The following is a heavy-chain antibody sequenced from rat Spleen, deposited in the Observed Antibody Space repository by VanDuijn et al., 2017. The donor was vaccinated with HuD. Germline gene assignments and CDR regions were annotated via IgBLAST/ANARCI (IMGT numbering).Heavy chain of an antibody. Sequence: EVQLAETGGGLVQPGRSLKLSCVASGFTFSRYWMYWVRQAPGKGLEWVSSISNAGGTTYYPDSVKGRFTISRDNAKSSLYLQMDSLRSEDTATYYCTTDYGGFYWYFDFWGPGTMVTVSS. J-gene: IGHJ1*01. CDR3: TTDYGGFYWYFDF. V-gene: IGHV5-58*01. D-gene: IGHD1-11*01. CDR1: GFTFSRYW. CDR2: ISNAGGTT.